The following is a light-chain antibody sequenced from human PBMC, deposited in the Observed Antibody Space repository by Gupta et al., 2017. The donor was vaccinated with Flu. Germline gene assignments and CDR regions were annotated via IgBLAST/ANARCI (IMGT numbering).Light chain of an antibody. Sequence: QSVLTQPPSASGTPGQRVTISCSGSSSNIGSKYVYWYQQLPGTDQKLRIDMYKQRRSGVPDRFSCSNSGTSDSLALTGLRSEDEAEYDCSAWDDSLRGLWVFGTGTKLTGL. CDR1: SSNIGSKY. V-gene: IGLV1-47*01. J-gene: IGLJ1*01. CDR3: SAWDDSLRGLWV. CDR2: MYK.